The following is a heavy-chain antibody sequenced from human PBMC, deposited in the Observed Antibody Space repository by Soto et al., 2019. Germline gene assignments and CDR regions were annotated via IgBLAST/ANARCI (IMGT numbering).Heavy chain of an antibody. CDR3: ARAPLPNVAVADVYYFEY. V-gene: IGHV4-61*01. D-gene: IGHD6-19*01. CDR2: VFYSGST. CDR1: VGSVRSGRYY. Sequence: SETLSLTCTLSVGSVRSGRYYCSWIRQPPWKGLEWIGYVFYSGSTRYNPSLNSRVTISVDTSKNQFSLKLTSVTAADTAMYYCARAPLPNVAVADVYYFEYWGQGTLVTVSS. J-gene: IGHJ4*02.